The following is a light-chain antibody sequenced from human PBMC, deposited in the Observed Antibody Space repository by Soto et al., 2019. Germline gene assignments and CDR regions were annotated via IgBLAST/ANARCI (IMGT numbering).Light chain of an antibody. J-gene: IGLJ2*01. CDR3: SSYTSISVV. CDR2: EVT. CDR1: SSDVGGYNY. V-gene: IGLV2-14*01. Sequence: QSALTQPASVSGSPGQSITISCTGISSDVGGYNYVSWYQQHPDKAPKILIYEVTNRPSGVSDRFSGSKSGNTASLTISGLQAEDEADYYCSSYTSISVVFGGGTKLTVL.